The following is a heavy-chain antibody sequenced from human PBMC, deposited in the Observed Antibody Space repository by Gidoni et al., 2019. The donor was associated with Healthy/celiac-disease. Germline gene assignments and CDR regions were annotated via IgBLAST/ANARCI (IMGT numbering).Heavy chain of an antibody. CDR2: IWYDGSNK. V-gene: IGHV3-33*01. D-gene: IGHD1-7*01. Sequence: QVQLVESGGGVVQPGRSLRLSWAGSGFTFSSYGMHWVRQAPGKGLEWVAVIWYDGSNKYYADSVKGRFTISRDNSKNTLYLQMNSLRAEDTAVYYCARDELPDAFDIWGQGTMVTVSS. CDR3: ARDELPDAFDI. CDR1: GFTFSSYG. J-gene: IGHJ3*02.